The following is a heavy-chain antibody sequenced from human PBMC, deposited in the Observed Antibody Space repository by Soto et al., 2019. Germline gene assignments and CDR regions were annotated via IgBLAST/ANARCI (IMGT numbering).Heavy chain of an antibody. J-gene: IGHJ5*02. CDR1: GYSFTSYY. D-gene: IGHD6-13*01. Sequence: ASVKVSCKASGYSFTSYYMHFVRQAPGQGLEWMGIINPSGGSTSYAQKFQGRVTMTRDTSTSTVYMELSSLRSEDTAVYYCAGVAAAGQGWFDPWGQGTLVTVSS. CDR3: AGVAAAGQGWFDP. CDR2: INPSGGST. V-gene: IGHV1-46*01.